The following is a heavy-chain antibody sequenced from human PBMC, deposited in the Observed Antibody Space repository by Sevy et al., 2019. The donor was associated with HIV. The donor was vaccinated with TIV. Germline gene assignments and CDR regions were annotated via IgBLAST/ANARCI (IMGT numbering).Heavy chain of an antibody. J-gene: IGHJ4*02. CDR1: GFTFSSYS. Sequence: GGSLRLSCAASGFTFSSYSMNWVRQAPGQGLEWVSYISSSSSTMYYADSLKGQFTISRDNAKNSLYLQMNTLRAEDTAVYYCARTKSNTAMVSSDYWGQGTLVTVSS. CDR2: ISSSSSTM. D-gene: IGHD5-18*01. V-gene: IGHV3-48*01. CDR3: ARTKSNTAMVSSDY.